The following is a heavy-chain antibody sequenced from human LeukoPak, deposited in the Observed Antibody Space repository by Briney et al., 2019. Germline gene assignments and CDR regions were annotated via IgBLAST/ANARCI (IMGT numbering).Heavy chain of an antibody. V-gene: IGHV1-69*06. D-gene: IGHD5-24*01. CDR2: IIPIFGTA. CDR3: AREGRWLGLDY. J-gene: IGHJ4*02. Sequence: GASVKVSCKASGGTFSSYAISWVRQAPGQGLEWMGGIIPIFGTANYAQKFQGRVTITADKSTSTAYMELSSLRSEDTAVYYCAREGRWLGLDYWGQGTLVTVSS. CDR1: GGTFSSYA.